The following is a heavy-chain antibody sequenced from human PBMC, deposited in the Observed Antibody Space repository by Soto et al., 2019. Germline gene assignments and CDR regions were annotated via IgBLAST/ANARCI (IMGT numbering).Heavy chain of an antibody. J-gene: IGHJ5*02. Sequence: GESLKISCKGSGYSFTSYWIGWVRQMPGKGLEWMGIIYPGDSDTKYSPSFQGQVTISADKSINTAYLQWNSLKASDTAMYYCARLRIAAAGTWFDPWGQGTLVTVSS. CDR1: GYSFTSYW. CDR3: ARLRIAAAGTWFDP. V-gene: IGHV5-51*01. CDR2: IYPGDSDT. D-gene: IGHD6-13*01.